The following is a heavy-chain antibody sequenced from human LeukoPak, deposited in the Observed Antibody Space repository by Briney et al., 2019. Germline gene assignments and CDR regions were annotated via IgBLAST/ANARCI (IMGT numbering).Heavy chain of an antibody. D-gene: IGHD5-12*01. CDR1: GFAFSSYA. CDR3: AKDHRSGYDWGRDY. Sequence: GGSLRLSCAASGFAFSSYAMSWVRQAPGKGLEWVSTISGSAISTYYADSVKGRFTISRDNSQNTLYLQMNSLRAEDTAVYYCAKDHRSGYDWGRDYWGQGTLVTVSS. CDR2: ISGSAIST. V-gene: IGHV3-23*01. J-gene: IGHJ4*01.